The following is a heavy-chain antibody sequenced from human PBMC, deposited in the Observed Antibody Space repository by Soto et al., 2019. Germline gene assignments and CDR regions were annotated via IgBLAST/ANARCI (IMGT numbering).Heavy chain of an antibody. CDR2: VYYSGSS. J-gene: IGHJ5*02. D-gene: IGHD2-2*01. V-gene: IGHV4-34*09. Sequence: SETLSLTCAVYGGSFSGYYWSWIRQPPGKGLEWIANVYYSGSSYYNPSLKSRLTISVDTTKNQFSLQLKSMTAADTAVYYCAKLSCTSSTCYFPGWFDPWGQGTLVTVS. CDR1: GGSFSGYY. CDR3: AKLSCTSSTCYFPGWFDP.